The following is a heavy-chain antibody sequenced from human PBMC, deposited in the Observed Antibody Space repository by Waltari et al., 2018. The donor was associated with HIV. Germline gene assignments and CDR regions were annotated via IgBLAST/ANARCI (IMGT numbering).Heavy chain of an antibody. D-gene: IGHD3-22*01. Sequence: QVQLQESGPGLVKSSETLSLTCAVSGYSISRGYYWGWIRQPPGKGREWIGTIHHSGSYYYNPSLKSRVTISVDTSKNHFSLKLSSVTAADTAVYYCARNTYYERSGYDFWGQGYLVTVSS. CDR2: IHHSGSY. CDR3: ARNTYYERSGYDF. CDR1: GYSISRGYY. V-gene: IGHV4-38-2*01. J-gene: IGHJ4*02.